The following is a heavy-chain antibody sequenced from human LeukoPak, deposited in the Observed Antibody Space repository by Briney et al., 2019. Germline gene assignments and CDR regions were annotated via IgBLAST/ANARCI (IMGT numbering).Heavy chain of an antibody. CDR2: INPSGGST. D-gene: IGHD2-2*01. CDR1: GYTFTSYY. V-gene: IGHV1-46*01. J-gene: IGHJ4*02. CDR3: ARDDALNYCSSTSCSPLFDY. Sequence: ASVTVSCTASGYTFTSYYMHWVRQAPGQGLEWMGIINPSGGSTSYAQKFQGRVTMTRDTSTSTVYMELSSLRSEDTAVYYCARDDALNYCSSTSCSPLFDYWGQGTLVTVSS.